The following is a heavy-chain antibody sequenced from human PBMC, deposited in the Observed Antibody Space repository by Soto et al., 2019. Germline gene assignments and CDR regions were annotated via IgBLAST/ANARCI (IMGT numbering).Heavy chain of an antibody. J-gene: IGHJ3*02. CDR3: ARQGAYCSGGTCYSNAFDI. CDR1: GYTFTTYW. Sequence: GESLKISCKGSGYTFTTYWIGWVRQMPGKGLEWMAIIYPGDSDTRYSPSCQGQVTISADKSVSTAYLQWSSLKASDTAMYYCARQGAYCSGGTCYSNAFDIWGQGTMVTVSS. CDR2: IYPGDSDT. V-gene: IGHV5-51*01. D-gene: IGHD2-15*01.